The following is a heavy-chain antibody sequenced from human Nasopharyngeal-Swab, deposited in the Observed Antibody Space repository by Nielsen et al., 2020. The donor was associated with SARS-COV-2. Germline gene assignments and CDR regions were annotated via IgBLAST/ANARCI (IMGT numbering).Heavy chain of an antibody. CDR1: GFIFSSYG. D-gene: IGHD6-13*01. V-gene: IGHV3-30*18. J-gene: IGHJ3*02. Sequence: GSLRLSCAASGFIFSSYGMHWVRQAPGKGLEWVAVISYDGSNKYYADSLKGRFTISKDNSKNTLYLQMNSLRAEDTAVYYCAKVPGSSWVDAFDIWGQGTKVTVSS. CDR3: AKVPGSSWVDAFDI. CDR2: ISYDGSNK.